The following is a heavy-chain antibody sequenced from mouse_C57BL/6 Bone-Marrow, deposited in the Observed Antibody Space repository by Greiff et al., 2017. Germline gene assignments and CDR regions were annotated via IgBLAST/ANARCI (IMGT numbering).Heavy chain of an antibody. CDR3: ARRFYYYGFDY. Sequence: QVQLQQSDAELVKPGASVKISCKVSGYTFTDYTIHWVKQRPEQGLEWIGYIYPSDGNTKYNEKFKGKATMTADKSSSTAYMQLSSLTSDDSAVYCCARRFYYYGFDYWGQGTTLTVSS. CDR2: IYPSDGNT. D-gene: IGHD1-1*01. CDR1: GYTFTDYT. J-gene: IGHJ2*01. V-gene: IGHV1-78*01.